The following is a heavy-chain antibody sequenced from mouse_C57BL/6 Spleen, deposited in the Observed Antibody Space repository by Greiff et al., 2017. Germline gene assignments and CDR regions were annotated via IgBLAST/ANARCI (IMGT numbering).Heavy chain of an antibody. V-gene: IGHV8-8*01. Sequence: QVTLKVSGPGILQPSQTLSLTCSFSGFSLSTFGMGVGWIRQPSGKGLEWLAHIWWDDDTSYNPALKSRLTISTATSQNQVFLKIANGDTADTATYYCARIDVATGGRYGEGAMDYWGQGTSVTVAS. D-gene: IGHD1-1*01. CDR1: GFSLSTFGMG. CDR2: IWWDDDT. CDR3: ARIDVATGGRYGEGAMDY. J-gene: IGHJ4*01.